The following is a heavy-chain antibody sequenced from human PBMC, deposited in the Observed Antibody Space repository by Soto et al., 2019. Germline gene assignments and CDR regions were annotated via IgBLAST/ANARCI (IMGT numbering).Heavy chain of an antibody. D-gene: IGHD2-8*01. CDR2: IYYSGST. CDR1: GGSISSGGYY. J-gene: IGHJ5*02. V-gene: IGHV4-31*03. Sequence: PSETLSLTCTVSGGSISSGGYYWSWIRQHPGKGLEWIGYIYYSGSTYYNPSLKSRVTISVDTSKNQFSLKLSSVTAADTAVYYCARRYCTNGVCSDNWFDPWGQGTLVTSPQ. CDR3: ARRYCTNGVCSDNWFDP.